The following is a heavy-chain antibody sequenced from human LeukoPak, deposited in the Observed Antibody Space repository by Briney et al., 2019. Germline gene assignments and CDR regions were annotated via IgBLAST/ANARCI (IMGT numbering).Heavy chain of an antibody. CDR2: ISSSSSTK. D-gene: IGHD3-3*01. CDR1: GFTFSSYS. Sequence: GGSLILSCAASGFTFSSYSMNWVSQAPGKGLEWVSYISSSSSTKYYANSVKGQFTISRDNAKNSLYLQMNSLRAEDTAEYYCARKGRFLGYWGQGTLVTVSS. J-gene: IGHJ4*02. V-gene: IGHV3-48*01. CDR3: ARKGRFLGY.